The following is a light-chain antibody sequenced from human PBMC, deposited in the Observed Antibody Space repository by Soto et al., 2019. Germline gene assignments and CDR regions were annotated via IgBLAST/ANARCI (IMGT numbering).Light chain of an antibody. J-gene: IGLJ1*01. CDR3: GTYDSSLRDGV. Sequence: QSVLTQPPSVSGAPGQTVTISCTGSSSNIENYYVSWYQQLPGTAPKLLIYDNNKRPSGIPDRFSGSKSGTSATLDITGLQTGDEADYYCGTYDSSLRDGVFGTGTKSPS. CDR1: SSNIENYY. CDR2: DNN. V-gene: IGLV1-51*01.